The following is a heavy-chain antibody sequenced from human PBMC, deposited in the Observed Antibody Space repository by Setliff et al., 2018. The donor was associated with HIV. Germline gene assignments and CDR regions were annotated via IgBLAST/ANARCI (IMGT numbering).Heavy chain of an antibody. J-gene: IGHJ6*04. Sequence: SETLSLTCTVSGDSLSGYYWNWIRHPPGKGLEWIGYIYYSGRTDYNPSFRRRASISLDTSKNQFSLKLNSVTAADSAIYYCARGWELLPYWALNVWGKGTTVTVSS. CDR2: IYYSGRT. CDR1: GDSLSGYY. V-gene: IGHV4-59*01. CDR3: ARGWELLPYWALNV. D-gene: IGHD2-15*01.